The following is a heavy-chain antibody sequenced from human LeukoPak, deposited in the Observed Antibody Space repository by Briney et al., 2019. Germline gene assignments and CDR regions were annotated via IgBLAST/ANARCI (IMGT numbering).Heavy chain of an antibody. Sequence: GGSLRLSCAASGFTFSSYGMHWVRQAPGKGLEWVAFIRYDGSNKYYADSVKGRFTISRDNSKNTLYLQMNSLRAEDTAVYYCTTDARYFFDFWGQGALVTVSS. CDR3: TTDARYFFDF. V-gene: IGHV3-30*02. CDR2: IRYDGSNK. CDR1: GFTFSSYG. J-gene: IGHJ4*02.